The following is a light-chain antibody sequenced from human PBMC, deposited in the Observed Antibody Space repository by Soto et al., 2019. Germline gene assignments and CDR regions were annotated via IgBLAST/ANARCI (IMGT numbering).Light chain of an antibody. V-gene: IGLV1-47*01. Sequence: QAVVTQPPSASGTPGQRVTLSCSGSSSNIGSNYVYWYQQLPGTPPQLLIYRNNQRPSGVPDRFSGSKSGTSTSLATSGLRSEDEADYYCAARDDSLSGVVFGGGTKLTVL. CDR3: AARDDSLSGVV. CDR1: SSNIGSNY. J-gene: IGLJ2*01. CDR2: RNN.